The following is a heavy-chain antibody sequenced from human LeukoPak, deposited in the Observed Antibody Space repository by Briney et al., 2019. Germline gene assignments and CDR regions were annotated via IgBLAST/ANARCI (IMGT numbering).Heavy chain of an antibody. D-gene: IGHD6-19*01. J-gene: IGHJ4*02. CDR2: INHSGST. Sequence: KASETLSLTCAVYGGSFSGYYWSWIRQPPGKGLEWIGEINHSGSTNYNPSLKSRVTISVDTPKNQFSLKLSSVTAADTAVYYCAREASCSSGCLPDYWGQGTLVTVSS. V-gene: IGHV4-34*01. CDR3: AREASCSSGCLPDY. CDR1: GGSFSGYY.